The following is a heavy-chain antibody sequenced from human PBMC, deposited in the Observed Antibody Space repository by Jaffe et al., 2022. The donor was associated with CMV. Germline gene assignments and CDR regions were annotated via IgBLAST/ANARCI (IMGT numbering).Heavy chain of an antibody. CDR3: ARSYGGNPLFDY. Sequence: QVTLRESGPALVKPTQTLTLTCTFSGFSLSTSGMCVSWIRQPPGKALEWLARIDWDDDKYYSTSLKTRLTISKDTSKNQVVLTMTNMDPVDTATYYCARSYGGNPLFDYWGQGTLVTVSS. CDR2: IDWDDDK. CDR1: GFSLSTSGMC. J-gene: IGHJ4*02. V-gene: IGHV2-70*15. D-gene: IGHD4-17*01.